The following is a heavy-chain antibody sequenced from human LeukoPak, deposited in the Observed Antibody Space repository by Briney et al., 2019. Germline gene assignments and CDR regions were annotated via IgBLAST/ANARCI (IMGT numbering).Heavy chain of an antibody. CDR1: GFTFSSYA. CDR3: ARSVYDSSGHIDY. V-gene: IGHV3-21*01. D-gene: IGHD3-22*01. CDR2: ISSSSSYI. J-gene: IGHJ4*02. Sequence: GESLRLPCAASGFTFSSYAMSWVRQAPGKGLEWVSSISSSSSYIYYADSVKGRLTISRDNAKNSLYLQMNSLRAEDTAVYYCARSVYDSSGHIDYWGQGTLVTVSS.